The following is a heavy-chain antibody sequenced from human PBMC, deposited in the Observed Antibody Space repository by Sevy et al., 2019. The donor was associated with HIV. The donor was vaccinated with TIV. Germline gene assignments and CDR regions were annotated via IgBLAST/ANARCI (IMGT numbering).Heavy chain of an antibody. CDR2: IKQDGSEK. J-gene: IGHJ4*02. D-gene: IGHD5-12*01. CDR3: ARVVGSHYDWTEDCYFDS. CDR1: GFSFSSYC. Sequence: GGSLRLSCVVSGFSFSSYCMSWVRQVPGKGLEWVANIKQDGSEKDYVDSVKGRFTISRDNAKNSLYLQMNSLRAEDTAVYYSARVVGSHYDWTEDCYFDSWGQGTLVTVSS. V-gene: IGHV3-7*01.